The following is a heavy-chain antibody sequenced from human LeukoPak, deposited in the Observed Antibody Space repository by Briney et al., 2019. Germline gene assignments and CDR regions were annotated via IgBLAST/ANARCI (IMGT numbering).Heavy chain of an antibody. D-gene: IGHD6-19*01. J-gene: IGHJ4*02. V-gene: IGHV3-53*01. CDR3: ARGSGWYDY. CDR2: IYTGGTT. CDR1: GFTVVDNY. Sequence: QPGGSLRLSCAASGFTVVDNYLAWVRQSLDRGLEWVSAIYTGGTTYYADSVKGRFTISRDSSQNTLYLQMNSLRVEDTAVYFCARGSGWYDYWGQGTLVTVSS.